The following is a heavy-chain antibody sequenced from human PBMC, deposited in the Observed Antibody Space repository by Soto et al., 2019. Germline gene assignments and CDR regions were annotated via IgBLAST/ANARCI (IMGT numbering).Heavy chain of an antibody. CDR2: IYYSWSN. J-gene: IGHJ4*02. Sequence: SETLSLTCTVTVDSISSRSYYLGWIRHPPGKGLEWIGSIYYSWSNYNNPSLRSRVSMSIDTSKDQFSLKLKSVTAADTALYFCARQRTSLVTRAHFELWGQGSLVTFSS. CDR1: VDSISSRSYY. CDR3: ARQRTSLVTRAHFEL. D-gene: IGHD2-21*02. V-gene: IGHV4-39*01.